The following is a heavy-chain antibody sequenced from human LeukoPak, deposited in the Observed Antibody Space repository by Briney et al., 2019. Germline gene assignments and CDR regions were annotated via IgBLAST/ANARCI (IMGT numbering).Heavy chain of an antibody. J-gene: IGHJ4*02. CDR2: ISGGAFST. D-gene: IGHD3-10*01. CDR3: AKDDAWIRFGE. Sequence: GGSLRLSCAASGFTFSSSAMTWVRQAPGKGLEWVSAISGGAFSTYYADSVKGRFTISRDNSKNTLYLEVISLTAEDTAVYYCAKDDAWIRFGEWSQGTLVTVSS. V-gene: IGHV3-23*01. CDR1: GFTFSSSA.